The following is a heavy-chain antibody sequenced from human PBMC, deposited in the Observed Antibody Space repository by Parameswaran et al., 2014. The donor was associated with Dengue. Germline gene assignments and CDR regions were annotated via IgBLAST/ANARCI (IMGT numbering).Heavy chain of an antibody. CDR2: IYPGDSDT. Sequence: WIRQPPGKGLEWMGIIYPGDSDTRYSPSFQGQVTISADKSISTAYLQWSSLKASDTAMYYCARLGDEAVAGDYWGQGTLVTVSS. V-gene: IGHV5-51*01. J-gene: IGHJ4*02. CDR3: ARLGDEAVAGDY. D-gene: IGHD6-19*01.